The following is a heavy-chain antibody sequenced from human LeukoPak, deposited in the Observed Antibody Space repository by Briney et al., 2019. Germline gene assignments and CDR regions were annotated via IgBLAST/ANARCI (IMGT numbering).Heavy chain of an antibody. CDR2: IHRDGSST. CDR3: ARGGYYSSDNFDY. Sequence: GGSPRLSCAASGFSFSRYWMHWVRQGPGKGLVWVSRIHRDGSSTSYADSVKGRFTISRDNAKNTLFVQMNSLRAEDTAVYYCARGGYYSSDNFDYWGQGTLVTVSS. CDR1: GFSFSRYW. V-gene: IGHV3-74*01. D-gene: IGHD6-19*01. J-gene: IGHJ4*02.